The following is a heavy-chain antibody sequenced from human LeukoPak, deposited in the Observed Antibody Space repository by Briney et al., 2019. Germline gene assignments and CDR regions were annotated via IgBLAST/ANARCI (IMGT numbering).Heavy chain of an antibody. CDR1: GFTFSSYG. CDR2: ISGSGGST. J-gene: IGHJ5*02. V-gene: IGHV3-23*01. CDR3: ARITMVRGRAP. Sequence: GGSLRLSCAASGFTFSSYGMSWVRQAPGKGLEWVSAISGSGGSTYYADSVKGRFTISRDDAKNTLFLQMNNLRAEDTAIYYCARITMVRGRAPWGQGTLVTVSS. D-gene: IGHD3-10*01.